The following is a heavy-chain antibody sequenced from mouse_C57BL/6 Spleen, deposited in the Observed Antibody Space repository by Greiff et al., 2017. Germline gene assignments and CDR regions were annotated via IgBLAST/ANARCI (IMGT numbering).Heavy chain of an antibody. CDR1: EYEFPSHD. J-gene: IGHJ4*01. CDR2: INSNGGST. Sequence: EVQLVESGGGLVQPGESLKLSCESNEYEFPSHDMSWVRQTPGQRLELVAAINSNGGSTYYTDTMERRVIISRDNSKKTLYPQMSSLRSEDTALYYCARYNWAYARDYWGQGTSVTVSS. D-gene: IGHD4-1*01. CDR3: ARYNWAYARDY. V-gene: IGHV5-2*01.